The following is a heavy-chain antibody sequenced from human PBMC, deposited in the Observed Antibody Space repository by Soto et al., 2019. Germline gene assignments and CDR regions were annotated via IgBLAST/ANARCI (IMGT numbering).Heavy chain of an antibody. D-gene: IGHD3-22*01. J-gene: IGHJ4*02. V-gene: IGHV1-69*06. CDR3: ARAGYDSSGYGY. Sequence: QVQLVQSGAEVKKPVSSVKVSCKASGGTFSSYAIIWVRQAPGQGLEWMGGIIPIFGTANYAQKFQGRVTITADKSTRAAYMELSSLRSEDTAVYYCARAGYDSSGYGYWGQGTLVTVSS. CDR2: IIPIFGTA. CDR1: GGTFSSYA.